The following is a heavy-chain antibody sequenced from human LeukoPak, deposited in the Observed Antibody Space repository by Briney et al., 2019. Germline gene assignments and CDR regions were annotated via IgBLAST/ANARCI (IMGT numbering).Heavy chain of an antibody. Sequence: GASVKVSCKASGYTFTSYDINWVRQAPGQGLEWMGWMNPNSGNTGYAQKFQGRVTITRNTSTSTAYIELCRLTSEETAVYYCARRASIAARPGNWFDPWGQGTLVTVSS. D-gene: IGHD6-6*01. CDR3: ARRASIAARPGNWFDP. V-gene: IGHV1-8*03. CDR2: MNPNSGNT. CDR1: GYTFTSYD. J-gene: IGHJ5*02.